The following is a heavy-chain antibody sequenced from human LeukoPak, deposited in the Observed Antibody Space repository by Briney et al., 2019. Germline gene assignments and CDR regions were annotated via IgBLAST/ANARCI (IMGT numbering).Heavy chain of an antibody. V-gene: IGHV7-4-1*02. CDR2: INTNTGNP. J-gene: IGHJ4*02. D-gene: IGHD3-10*01. Sequence: ASVKVSCKSSGYTFTGYAMNWVRQAPGQGLEWMGWINTNTGNPTYAQGFTGRFVFSLDTSVSTAYLQISSLKAEDTAVYYCARARTMVRGVIMGPSLNYWGQGTLVTVSS. CDR3: ARARTMVRGVIMGPSLNY. CDR1: GYTFTGYA.